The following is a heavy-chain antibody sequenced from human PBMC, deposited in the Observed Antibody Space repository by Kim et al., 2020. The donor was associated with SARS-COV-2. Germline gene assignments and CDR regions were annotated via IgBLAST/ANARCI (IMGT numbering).Heavy chain of an antibody. CDR1: GFTFSSYS. Sequence: GGSLRLSCAASGFTFSSYSVNWVRQAPGKGLEWVSSISSSSTHIFYTDSVKGRFTISRDNAKNSLYLQMNSLSAGDTAVYYCARVAAFSGNSYGSGSFDYWGQGTLVTVSS. V-gene: IGHV3-21*01. D-gene: IGHD3-10*01. CDR3: ARVAAFSGNSYGSGSFDY. CDR2: ISSSSTHI. J-gene: IGHJ4*02.